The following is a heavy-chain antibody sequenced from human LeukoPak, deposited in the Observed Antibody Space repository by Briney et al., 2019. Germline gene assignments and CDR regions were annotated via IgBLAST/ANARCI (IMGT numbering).Heavy chain of an antibody. CDR2: IWYDGSKK. CDR3: ARDSLTITMVRGVIDGYFDY. J-gene: IGHJ4*02. V-gene: IGHV3-33*01. Sequence: PGGSLRLSCAASGCSFSDDGMRWVRQAPGKGLEWVAAIWYDGSKKFYADSMKGRFTVSRDNSKNTLYLQMNSLRAEDTAVYYCARDSLTITMVRGVIDGYFDYWGQGTLVTVSS. CDR1: GCSFSDDG. D-gene: IGHD3-10*01.